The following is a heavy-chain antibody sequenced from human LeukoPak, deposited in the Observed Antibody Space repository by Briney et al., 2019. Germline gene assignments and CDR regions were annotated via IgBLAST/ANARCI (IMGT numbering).Heavy chain of an antibody. CDR2: IIPIFGTA. V-gene: IGHV1-69*13. D-gene: IGHD4-17*01. CDR3: ARRYGDYGIDWYFDL. CDR1: GGTFSSYA. Sequence: GASVKVSCKASGGTFSSYAISWVRQAPGQGLEWMGGIIPIFGTANYAQKFQGRVTITADESTSTAYMELSSLRSEDTAVYYCARRYGDYGIDWYFDLWGRGTLVTVSS. J-gene: IGHJ2*01.